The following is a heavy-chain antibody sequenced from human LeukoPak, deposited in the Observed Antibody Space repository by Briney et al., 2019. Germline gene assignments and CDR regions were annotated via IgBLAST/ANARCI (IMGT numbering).Heavy chain of an antibody. CDR3: ARDPLIVGATHFDY. CDR1: GGTFSSYA. J-gene: IGHJ4*02. V-gene: IGHV1-69*13. Sequence: ASVKASCKASGGTFSSYAISWVRQAPGQGLEWMGGIIPIFGTANYAQKFQGRVTITADESTSTAYMELSSLRSEVTAVYYCARDPLIVGATHFDYWGQGTLVTVSS. CDR2: IIPIFGTA. D-gene: IGHD1-26*01.